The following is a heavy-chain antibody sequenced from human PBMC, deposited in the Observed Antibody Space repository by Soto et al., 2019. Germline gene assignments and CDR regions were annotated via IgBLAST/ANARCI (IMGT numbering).Heavy chain of an antibody. V-gene: IGHV3-74*01. CDR3: ARREPGSIVY. Sequence: GGSLRLACAASGFSFTTYWMYWVRQAPGEGLVCVSRINTDGGGTSYADSVKGRFTISRDNAKNTLYLQMNSLRVEDTAVYYCARREPGSIVYWGQGTLVTVSS. D-gene: IGHD1-1*01. CDR2: INTDGGGT. J-gene: IGHJ4*02. CDR1: GFSFTTYW.